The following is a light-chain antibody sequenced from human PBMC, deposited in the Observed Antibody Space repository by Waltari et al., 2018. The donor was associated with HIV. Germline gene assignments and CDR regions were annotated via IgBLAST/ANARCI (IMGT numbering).Light chain of an antibody. Sequence: EIVLPQSPGTLSLSRGAIATHSRRASQSVTSNSLAWFQQKPGQAPSLLIYGASSRATGTPDRFSAGGSGTDFTLTISGLEPEDFAVYFCHQYGSSPWTFGQGAKVEIK. CDR3: HQYGSSPWT. J-gene: IGKJ1*01. V-gene: IGKV3-20*01. CDR2: GAS. CDR1: QSVTSNS.